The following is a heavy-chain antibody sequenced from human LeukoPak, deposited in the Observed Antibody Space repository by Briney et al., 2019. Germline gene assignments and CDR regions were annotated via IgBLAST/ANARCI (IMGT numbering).Heavy chain of an antibody. Sequence: GGSLRLSCAASGFTFDDYGMSWVRQAPGKRLEWVSGINWNGGSTGYADSVKGRFTISRDNAKNSLYLQMNSLRAEDTALYYCARGDYYDSSGYFAFDYWGQGTLVTVSS. CDR3: ARGDYYDSSGYFAFDY. CDR2: INWNGGST. J-gene: IGHJ4*02. V-gene: IGHV3-20*04. D-gene: IGHD3-22*01. CDR1: GFTFDDYG.